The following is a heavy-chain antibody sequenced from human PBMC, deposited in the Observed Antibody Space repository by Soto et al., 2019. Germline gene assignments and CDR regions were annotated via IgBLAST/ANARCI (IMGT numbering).Heavy chain of an antibody. CDR3: ARQRTSVVTQAYFDV. D-gene: IGHD2-21*02. Sequence: SETLSLTCTVTGDSISSRSYYWGWIRQPPGKGLEWIGSIYYSGSTYNNPSLRSRVSMSIDTSKDQFSLKLKSVTAADTALYFCARQRTSVVTQAYFDVWGSGSLVTVSS. CDR1: GDSISSRSYY. CDR2: IYYSGST. V-gene: IGHV4-39*01. J-gene: IGHJ4*02.